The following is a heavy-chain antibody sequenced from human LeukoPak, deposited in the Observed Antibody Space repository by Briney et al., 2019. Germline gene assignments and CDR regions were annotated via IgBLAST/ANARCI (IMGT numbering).Heavy chain of an antibody. D-gene: IGHD2-2*01. Sequence: SETLSLTCTVSGGSISSGGYYWSWIRQPPGKGLEWIGEINHSGSTNYNPSLKSRVTISVDTSKNQFSLKLSSVTAADTAVYYCARRLGYCSSTSCYLYYYYMDVWGKGTTVTVSS. CDR2: INHSGST. CDR3: ARRLGYCSSTSCYLYYYYMDV. V-gene: IGHV4-39*07. CDR1: GGSISSGGYY. J-gene: IGHJ6*03.